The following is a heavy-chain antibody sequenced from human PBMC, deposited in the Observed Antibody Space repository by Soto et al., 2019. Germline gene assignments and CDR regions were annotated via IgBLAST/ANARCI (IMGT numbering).Heavy chain of an antibody. Sequence: GESLKISCKGSGYSFTHYWIGWVRQMPGKGLEWMGIIYPSDSDTRYSPSFQGQVTISVDKSISTAYLQWSSLKASDTAMYYCARPRSPYYDSSGYPVAYYYYGMDVWGQGTTVTVSS. D-gene: IGHD3-22*01. V-gene: IGHV5-51*01. J-gene: IGHJ6*02. CDR3: ARPRSPYYDSSGYPVAYYYYGMDV. CDR2: IYPSDSDT. CDR1: GYSFTHYW.